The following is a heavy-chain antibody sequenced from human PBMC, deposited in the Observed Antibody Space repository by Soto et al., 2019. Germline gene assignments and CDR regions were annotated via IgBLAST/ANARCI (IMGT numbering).Heavy chain of an antibody. CDR2: ISGSGGTT. V-gene: IGHV3-23*01. Sequence: GGSLRLSCVGSGFSFSSYAMNWVRQAPGQGLEWVSGISGSGGTTFYADSVKGRFTISRDNSKNTLYLQMNSLRAEDTAVYYCAKDLGYTSSWYYALHIWGQGTMVTVSS. CDR1: GFSFSSYA. CDR3: AKDLGYTSSWYYALHI. J-gene: IGHJ3*02. D-gene: IGHD6-13*01.